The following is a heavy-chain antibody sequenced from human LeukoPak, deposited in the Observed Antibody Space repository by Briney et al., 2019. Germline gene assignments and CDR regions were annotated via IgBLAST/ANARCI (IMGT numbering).Heavy chain of an antibody. CDR1: GGSFSGYY. CDR3: ARESPSPGYYYDREGAFDI. V-gene: IGHV4-34*01. J-gene: IGHJ3*02. D-gene: IGHD3-22*01. CDR2: INHSGRT. Sequence: SETLSLTCAVYGGSFSGYYWRWIRQPPGKGLEWIGEINHSGRTNYNPSLKSRVTISVDTSKNQFSLKLSSVTAADTAVYYCARESPSPGYYYDREGAFDIWGQGTMVTVSS.